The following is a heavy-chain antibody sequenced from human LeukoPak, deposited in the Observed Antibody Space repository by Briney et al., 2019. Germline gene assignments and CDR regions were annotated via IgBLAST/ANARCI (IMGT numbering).Heavy chain of an antibody. V-gene: IGHV3-21*01. J-gene: IGHJ3*02. Sequence: GGSLRLSCAASGFTFSSYSMNWVRQAPGKGLEWVSSISSGSSYIYYADSVKGRFTISRDNAKNSLYLQMNSLRAEDTAVYYCARDGPRSSGSYPIWGQGTMVTVSS. CDR2: ISSGSSYI. CDR1: GFTFSSYS. CDR3: ARDGPRSSGSYPI. D-gene: IGHD3-10*01.